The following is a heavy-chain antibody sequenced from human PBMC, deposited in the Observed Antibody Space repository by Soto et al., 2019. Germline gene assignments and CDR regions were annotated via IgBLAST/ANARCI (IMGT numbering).Heavy chain of an antibody. CDR3: ARDLEGYYGSGSFDP. D-gene: IGHD3-10*01. J-gene: IGHJ5*02. V-gene: IGHV4-31*03. CDR2: IYYSGST. Sequence: SETLSLTFTVSGGSISSGGYYWSWIRQHPGKGMERIGYIYYSGSTYYNPSLKSRVTISVDTSKNQFSLKLSSVTAADTAVYYCARDLEGYYGSGSFDPWGQGALVTVSS. CDR1: GGSISSGGYY.